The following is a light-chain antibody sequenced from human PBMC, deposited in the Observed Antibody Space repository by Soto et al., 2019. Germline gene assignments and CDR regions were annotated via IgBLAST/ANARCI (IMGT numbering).Light chain of an antibody. CDR1: QSVSSNY. CDR3: QQRDSWPIT. Sequence: EIVLTQSPGTLSLSPGERATLSCRASQSVSSNYLAWYQQKPGQALRLLIYGASSRTTGIPDKFSGSGSGTDFTLTINSLEPDDFAVYYCQQRDSWPITFGQGTRLEIK. CDR2: GAS. J-gene: IGKJ5*01. V-gene: IGKV3D-20*02.